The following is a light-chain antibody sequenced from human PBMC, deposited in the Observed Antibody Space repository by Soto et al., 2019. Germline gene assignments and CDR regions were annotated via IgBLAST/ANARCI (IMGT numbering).Light chain of an antibody. V-gene: IGKV1-17*01. CDR2: AAS. CDR1: QSISSY. CDR3: LQHNSYPIT. J-gene: IGKJ5*01. Sequence: DIQMTQSPSSLSASVGDRVTITCRASQSISSYLNWYQQKPGKAPKVLIYAASSLQSGVPSRFSGSGSGTEFTLSISSLQPDDFATYYCLQHNSYPITFGQGTRLEI.